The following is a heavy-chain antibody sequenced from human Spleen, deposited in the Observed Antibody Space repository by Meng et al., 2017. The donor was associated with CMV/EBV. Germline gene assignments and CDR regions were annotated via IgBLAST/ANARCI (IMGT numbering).Heavy chain of an antibody. Sequence: GESLKISCAASGFTFSSYAMHWVRQAPGKGLEWVAVISSDGSSKYYADSVKGRFTISRDNSKNTLYLQMNSLRTEDTAVYYCAGSESPWYQVYWGRGILVTVSS. CDR3: AGSESPWYQVY. D-gene: IGHD2-2*01. CDR1: GFTFSSYA. V-gene: IGHV3-30*04. J-gene: IGHJ4*02. CDR2: ISSDGSSK.